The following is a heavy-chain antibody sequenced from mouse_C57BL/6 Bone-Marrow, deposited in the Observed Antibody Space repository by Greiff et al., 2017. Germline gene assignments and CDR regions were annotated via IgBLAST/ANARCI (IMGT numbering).Heavy chain of an antibody. CDR2: INPNNGGT. CDR3: ARWGFAY. CDR1: GYTFTDYY. J-gene: IGHJ3*01. Sequence: EVQLQQSGPELVKPGASVKISCKASGYTFTDYYMNWVKQSHGKSLEWIGDINPNNGGTSYNQKFKGKATLTVDKSSSTAYMELRSLTSEDSAVXYCARWGFAYWGQGTLVTVSA. V-gene: IGHV1-26*01.